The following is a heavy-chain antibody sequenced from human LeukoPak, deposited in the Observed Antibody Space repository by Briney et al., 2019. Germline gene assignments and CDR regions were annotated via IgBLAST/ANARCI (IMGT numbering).Heavy chain of an antibody. D-gene: IGHD2-21*02. Sequence: GASVKVSCKVSGYTLTELSMHWVRQAPGKGLAWMGGFDPEDGETIYAQKFQGRVTMTEDTSTDTAYMELSSLRSEDTAVYYCATLYCGGDCYSGFDYWGQGTLVTVSS. V-gene: IGHV1-24*01. J-gene: IGHJ4*02. CDR1: GYTLTELS. CDR2: FDPEDGET. CDR3: ATLYCGGDCYSGFDY.